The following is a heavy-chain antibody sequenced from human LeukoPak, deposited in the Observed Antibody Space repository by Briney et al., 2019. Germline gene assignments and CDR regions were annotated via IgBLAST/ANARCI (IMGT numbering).Heavy chain of an antibody. Sequence: GGSLRLSCAASGFPFAPFWMTRVRQAPGKGPEFVATMNRDGSEVAYGNSVRGRFTISRDNAKNSLYLQMYSLRAEDTAVYYCANWIGSSSRDYWGQGTLVTVSS. CDR1: GFPFAPFW. V-gene: IGHV3-7*05. D-gene: IGHD6-6*01. J-gene: IGHJ4*02. CDR3: ANWIGSSSRDY. CDR2: MNRDGSEV.